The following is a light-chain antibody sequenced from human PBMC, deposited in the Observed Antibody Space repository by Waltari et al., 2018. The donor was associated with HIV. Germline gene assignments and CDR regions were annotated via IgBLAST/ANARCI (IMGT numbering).Light chain of an antibody. V-gene: IGLV1-40*01. J-gene: IGLJ2*01. CDR1: SSNIRAGYD. CDR2: GNN. CDR3: QSYDSSLTGSV. Sequence: QSVLTQPPSVPWTPGQRLTTASTGSSSNIRAGYDVNWYHQVPGTAPNPLIYGNNHRPSGVPDRFSASKSGASPSLAITGLQAEDEADYYCQSYDSSLTGSVFGGGTKLTVL.